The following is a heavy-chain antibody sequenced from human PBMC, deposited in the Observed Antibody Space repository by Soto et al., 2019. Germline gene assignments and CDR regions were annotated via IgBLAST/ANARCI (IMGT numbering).Heavy chain of an antibody. Sequence: QLQLQESGSGLVKPSQTLSLTCVVSGGSISSGGYFWSWTRQPPGKGLGWIGYIYHSGSTNYKPSLKSRVTMSVDRSKNEFSLKLSSVTAADTAVYYCARGLGPWGQGTLVTVSS. J-gene: IGHJ5*02. V-gene: IGHV4-30-2*01. CDR1: GGSISSGGYF. CDR2: IYHSGST. CDR3: ARGLGP. D-gene: IGHD3-10*01.